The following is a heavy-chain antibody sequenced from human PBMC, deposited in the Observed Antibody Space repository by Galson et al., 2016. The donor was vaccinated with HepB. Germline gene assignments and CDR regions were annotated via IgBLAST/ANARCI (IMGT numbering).Heavy chain of an antibody. D-gene: IGHD5-12*01. CDR2: ISGSGGNA. CDR1: GFTFTDYA. Sequence: SLRLSCAASGFTFTDYAMTWVRQAPGKGLEWVALISGSGGNAYYADSVKRRFAISRDNSRGTLVLQMGSLIAGDTAMYYCARARGFYDAFDIWGQGTLVSVSS. V-gene: IGHV3-23*01. CDR3: ARARGFYDAFDI. J-gene: IGHJ3*02.